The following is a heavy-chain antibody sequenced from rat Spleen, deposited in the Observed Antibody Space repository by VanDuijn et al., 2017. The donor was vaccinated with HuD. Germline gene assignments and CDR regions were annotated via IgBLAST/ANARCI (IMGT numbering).Heavy chain of an antibody. Sequence: EVQLVESDGGLVQPGRSLKLSCAASGFTFSDYVMAWVRQAPTKGLEWVATISSSGGRTYYRDSVRGRFTISRDNAKSTLYLQMDSLRSEDTATYYCVRYGSFDNWFAFWGQGTLVTVSS. CDR1: GFTFSDYV. J-gene: IGHJ3*01. V-gene: IGHV5-17*01. D-gene: IGHD1-12*02. CDR3: VRYGSFDNWFAF. CDR2: ISSSGGRT.